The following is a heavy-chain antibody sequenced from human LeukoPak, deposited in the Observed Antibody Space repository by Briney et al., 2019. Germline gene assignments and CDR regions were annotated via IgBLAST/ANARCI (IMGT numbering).Heavy chain of an antibody. CDR1: GFTVSSNY. V-gene: IGHV3-66*01. CDR2: IYSGGST. Sequence: GGSLRLSCAASGFTVSSNYMSWVRQAPGKGLEWVSVIYSGGSTYYADSVKGRFTISRDNSKNTLFLQMNSLRAEDTAVYYCARDLGIAAPRGYFDYWGQGTLVTVSS. D-gene: IGHD6-13*01. J-gene: IGHJ4*02. CDR3: ARDLGIAAPRGYFDY.